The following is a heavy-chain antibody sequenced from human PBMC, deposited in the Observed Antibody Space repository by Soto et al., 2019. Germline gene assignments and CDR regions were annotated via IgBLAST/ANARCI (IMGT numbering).Heavy chain of an antibody. D-gene: IGHD3-10*01. CDR3: AKGSFGFDY. V-gene: IGHV3-23*01. J-gene: IGHJ4*02. CDR2: TSKSGDST. Sequence: LRLSCAASGVTFTSYAMTWVRQVPGEGLQWVSSTSKSGDSTYYADSVKGRFTTSRDNSKNTLYLQMNSLRAEDTAIYYCAKGSFGFDYWGQGTLVTVSS. CDR1: GVTFTSYA.